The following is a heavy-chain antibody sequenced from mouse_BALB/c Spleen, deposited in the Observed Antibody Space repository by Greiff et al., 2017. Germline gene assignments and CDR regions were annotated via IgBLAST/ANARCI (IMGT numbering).Heavy chain of an antibody. Sequence: EVQRVESGGGLVKPGGSLKLSCAASGFTFSSYTMSWVRQTPEKRLEWVATISSGGGNTYYPDSVKGRFTISRDNAKNNLYLQMSSLRSEDTALYYCARYGLYFDYWGQGTTLTVSS. J-gene: IGHJ2*01. CDR1: GFTFSSYT. CDR3: ARYGLYFDY. CDR2: ISSGGGNT. V-gene: IGHV5-9*03.